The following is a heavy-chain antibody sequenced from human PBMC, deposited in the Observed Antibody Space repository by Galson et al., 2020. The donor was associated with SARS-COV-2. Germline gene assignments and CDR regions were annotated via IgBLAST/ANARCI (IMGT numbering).Heavy chain of an antibody. Sequence: GESLKISCAASGFTFSSYWMSWVRQAPGKGLEWVANIKQDGSEKYYVDSVKGRFTISRDNAKNSLYLQMNSLRAEDTAVYYCARVEGFLEWLFETYYYYGMDVWGQGTTVTVSS. J-gene: IGHJ6*02. D-gene: IGHD3-3*01. CDR3: ARVEGFLEWLFETYYYYGMDV. V-gene: IGHV3-7*05. CDR1: GFTFSSYW. CDR2: IKQDGSEK.